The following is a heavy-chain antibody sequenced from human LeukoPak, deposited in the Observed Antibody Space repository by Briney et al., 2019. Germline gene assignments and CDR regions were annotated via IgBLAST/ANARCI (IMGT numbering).Heavy chain of an antibody. CDR2: ISGSGGST. D-gene: IGHD3-22*01. CDR1: GFTFSSYA. J-gene: IGHJ3*01. V-gene: IGHV3-23*01. Sequence: GGSLRLSCAASGFTFSSYAMSWVRQAPGKGLEWVSAISGSGGSTYYADSVKGRFTISRDNSKNTLYLQMNSLRAEDTAVYYCAKDPTSNRDYYDSSGYPHWGQGTMVTVSS. CDR3: AKDPTSNRDYYDSSGYPH.